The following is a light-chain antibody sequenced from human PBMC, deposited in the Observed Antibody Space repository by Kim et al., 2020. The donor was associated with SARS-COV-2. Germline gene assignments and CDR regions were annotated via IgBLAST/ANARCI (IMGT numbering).Light chain of an antibody. CDR1: GRDVGGYNY. J-gene: IGLJ3*02. CDR3: CSYAGTYKV. CDR2: DVS. V-gene: IGLV2-11*03. Sequence: PGQSVTNYVAGTGRDVGGYNYVSWYQQHPGKAPKLIIYDVSERPSGVPDRFSGSKSGNTASLTVSGLQADDEADYHCCSYAGTYKVFGGGTQLTVL.